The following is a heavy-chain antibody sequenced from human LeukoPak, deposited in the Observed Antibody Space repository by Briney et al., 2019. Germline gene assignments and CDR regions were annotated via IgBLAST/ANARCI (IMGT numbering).Heavy chain of an antibody. CDR1: GGTFSSYA. CDR2: IIPIFGTA. J-gene: IGHJ6*02. CDR3: ARDRVYGEVYYYGMDV. V-gene: IGHV1-69*13. Sequence: SVKVSCKASGGTFSSYAISWVRQAPGQGLEWMGGIIPIFGTANYAQKFQGRVTITADESTSTAYMELSSLRSEDTAVYYCARDRVYGEVYYYGMDVWGQGTTVTVSS. D-gene: IGHD4-17*01.